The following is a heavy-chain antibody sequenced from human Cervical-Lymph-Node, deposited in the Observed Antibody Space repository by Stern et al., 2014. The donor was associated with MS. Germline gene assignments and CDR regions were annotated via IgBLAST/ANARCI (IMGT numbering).Heavy chain of an antibody. CDR1: GFRFSDFY. CDR3: ARRKRSYDY. V-gene: IGHV3-11*01. Sequence: QVQLLESGGGLVKPGGSLRLSCAGSGFRFSDFYMTWIRKSPERGLEWVSYISNSGQSIYYADSVKGRFTISRDNAKNSLYLEMNSIRVEDAGTYCCARRKRSYDYWGQGTLVTVSS. J-gene: IGHJ4*02. CDR2: ISNSGQSI.